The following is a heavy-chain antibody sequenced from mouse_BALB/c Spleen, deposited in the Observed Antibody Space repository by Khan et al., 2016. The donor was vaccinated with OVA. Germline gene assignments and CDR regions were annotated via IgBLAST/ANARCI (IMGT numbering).Heavy chain of an antibody. CDR3: ARMDTTSLDY. D-gene: IGHD2-3*01. J-gene: IGHJ2*01. V-gene: IGHV1-77*01. CDR1: GYTFTDFY. Sequence: QVQLQQSGTDLARPGASVKVSCKASGYTFTDFYITWVKQRTGQGLEWIGEICPGSGNTYYNEHFKGKASLTADKSSSTAYMQLSSLTSEDSAVYCCARMDTTSLDYWGKGTTLTVSS. CDR2: ICPGSGNT.